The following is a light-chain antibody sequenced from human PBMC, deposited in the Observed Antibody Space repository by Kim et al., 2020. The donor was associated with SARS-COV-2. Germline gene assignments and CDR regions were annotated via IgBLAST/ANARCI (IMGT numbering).Light chain of an antibody. V-gene: IGLV4-60*03. J-gene: IGLJ3*02. CDR3: ETWDSTFRV. Sequence: SVKLTCTLSSGHSSYTIAWHQQQPGKAPRYLMKLERSGSYNTGSGVPERFSGSSSGADRYLAISNLQSEDEADYYCETWDSTFRVFGGGTQLTVL. CDR2: LERSGSY. CDR1: SGHSSYT.